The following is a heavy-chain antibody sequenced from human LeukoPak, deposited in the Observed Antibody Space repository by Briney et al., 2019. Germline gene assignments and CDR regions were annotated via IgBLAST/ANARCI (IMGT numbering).Heavy chain of an antibody. CDR1: GGSISSGTSY. Sequence: SQTLSLTCTVSGGSISSGTSYWSWIRQPAGKGLEWIGRIYTSGGAHYNPSLTSRVTISVDTSKNQFSLTLNSVTAADTAVYYCARIPLGSGQGFDPWGQGIQVTVSS. D-gene: IGHD3-10*01. CDR3: ARIPLGSGQGFDP. V-gene: IGHV4-61*02. CDR2: IYTSGGA. J-gene: IGHJ5*02.